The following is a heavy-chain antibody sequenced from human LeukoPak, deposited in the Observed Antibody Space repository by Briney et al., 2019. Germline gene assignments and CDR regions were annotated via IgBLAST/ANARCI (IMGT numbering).Heavy chain of an antibody. J-gene: IGHJ4*02. CDR2: ISSNGGST. CDR1: GFTFSSYA. CDR3: ARVPTPSPHYDFWSGYLDY. V-gene: IGHV3-64*01. D-gene: IGHD3-3*01. Sequence: GGALRPSCAASGFTFSSYAMHWVRQAPGKGLEYVSAISSNGGSTYYANSVKGRFTISRDNSKNTLYLQMGSLRAEDMAVYYCARVPTPSPHYDFWSGYLDYWGQGTLVTVSS.